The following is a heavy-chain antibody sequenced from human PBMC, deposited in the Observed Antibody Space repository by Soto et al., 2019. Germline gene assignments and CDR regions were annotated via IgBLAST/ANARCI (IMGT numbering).Heavy chain of an antibody. CDR1: GFTFTSSA. J-gene: IGHJ6*02. CDR3: AATIIAAVGTGYYYGMDV. CDR2: IVVGSGDT. Sequence: SVKVSCKASGFTFTSSAVQWVRQARGQRLEWIGWIVVGSGDTNSAQKFQERVTITRDMSTSTAYIELSSLRSEDTAVYHCAATIIAAVGTGYYYGMDVWGQGTTVTVSS. V-gene: IGHV1-58*01. D-gene: IGHD6-13*01.